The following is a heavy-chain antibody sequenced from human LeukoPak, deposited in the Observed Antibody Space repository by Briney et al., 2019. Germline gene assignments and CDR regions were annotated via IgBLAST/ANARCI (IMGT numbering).Heavy chain of an antibody. Sequence: PGGSLRLSCAASGVTLSSYAMSWARQAPGKGLEWVSGISSSGSGGNTYYADSVKGRFTISRDSSKNTLFLHMNTLRAEDTAIYYRAEDRTVGASYWYFDLWGRGTLVTVSS. CDR1: GVTLSSYA. CDR2: ISSSGSGGNT. J-gene: IGHJ2*01. V-gene: IGHV3-23*01. D-gene: IGHD1-26*01. CDR3: AEDRTVGASYWYFDL.